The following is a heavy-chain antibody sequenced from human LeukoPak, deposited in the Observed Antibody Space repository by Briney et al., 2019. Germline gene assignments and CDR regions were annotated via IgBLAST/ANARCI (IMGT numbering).Heavy chain of an antibody. D-gene: IGHD3-9*01. J-gene: IGHJ4*02. CDR2: INHSGST. CDR1: GGSFSGYY. Sequence: SQTLSLTCAVYGGSFSGYYWSWIRQPPGKGLEWLGEINHSGSTNYNPSLKSRVTISVDTSKNQFSLKLSSVTAADTAVYYCARAGYDILTGYPPWYFDYWGQGTLVTVSS. V-gene: IGHV4-34*01. CDR3: ARAGYDILTGYPPWYFDY.